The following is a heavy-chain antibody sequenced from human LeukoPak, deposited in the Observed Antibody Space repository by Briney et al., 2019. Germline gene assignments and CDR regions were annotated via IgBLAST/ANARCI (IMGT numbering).Heavy chain of an antibody. D-gene: IGHD6-6*01. V-gene: IGHV4-59*11. CDR1: GASMTSHY. CDR2: IFHTGST. CDR3: AKEGGPARPGLDS. Sequence: SETLSLTSTVSGASMTSHYWTWMRQDPGTGLEWIGNIFHTGSTSYNPALESRVTISLDTSNNQFSLKMTSVTPADTAVYYCAKEGGPARPGLDSWGQGTLVTVSS. J-gene: IGHJ4*02.